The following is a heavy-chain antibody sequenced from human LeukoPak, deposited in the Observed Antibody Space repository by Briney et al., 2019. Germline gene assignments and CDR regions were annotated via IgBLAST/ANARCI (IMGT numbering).Heavy chain of an antibody. CDR2: IIPIFGTA. V-gene: IGHV1-69*13. CDR3: ANTYYYDSSGYYGSYYFDY. J-gene: IGHJ4*02. D-gene: IGHD3-22*01. Sequence: VASVKVSCKASGGTFSSYAISWVRQAPGQGREWMGGIIPIFGTANYAQKFQGRVTITADESTSTAYMELSSLRSEDTAVYYCANTYYYDSSGYYGSYYFDYWGQGTLVTVSS. CDR1: GGTFSSYA.